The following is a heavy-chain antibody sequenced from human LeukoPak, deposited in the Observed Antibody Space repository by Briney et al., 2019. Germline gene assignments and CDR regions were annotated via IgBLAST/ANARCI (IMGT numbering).Heavy chain of an antibody. CDR2: IYYSGGT. V-gene: IGHV4-59*01. CDR1: GGSISSYY. CDR3: ARASTERNWFDP. Sequence: PSETLSLTCTVSGGSISSYYWSWIRQPPGKGLECIGYIYYSGGTNFNPSLKSRVTISIDASKNQFSLKLRSVTAADTAVYYCARASTERNWFDPWGQGTLVTVSS. J-gene: IGHJ5*02.